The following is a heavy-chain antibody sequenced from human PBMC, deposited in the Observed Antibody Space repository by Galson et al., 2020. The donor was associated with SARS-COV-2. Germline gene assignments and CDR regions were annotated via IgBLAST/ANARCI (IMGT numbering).Heavy chain of an antibody. CDR3: ATVGHGVVVPAAIGWDYYYYYMDV. Sequence: ASVKVSCKVSGYTLTELSMHWVRQAPGKGLEWMGCFDPEDGETIYAQKFQGRVTMTEDTSTDTAYMELSSLRSEDTAVYYCATVGHGVVVPAAIGWDYYYYYMDVWGKGTTVTVSS. D-gene: IGHD2-2*02. J-gene: IGHJ6*03. CDR2: FDPEDGET. CDR1: GYTLTELS. V-gene: IGHV1-24*01.